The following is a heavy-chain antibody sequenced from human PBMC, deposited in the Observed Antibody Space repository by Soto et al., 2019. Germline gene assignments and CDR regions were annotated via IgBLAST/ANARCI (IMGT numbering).Heavy chain of an antibody. V-gene: IGHV1-69*13. Sequence: SVKVSCKASGGTFSSYAISWVRQAPGQGLEWMGGIIPIFGTANYAQKFQGRVTITADESTSTAYMELSSLRSEDTAVYYCAREGSKFPGWDYYYGMDVWGQGTTVTVSS. CDR2: IIPIFGTA. CDR1: GGTFSSYA. CDR3: AREGSKFPGWDYYYGMDV. D-gene: IGHD6-19*01. J-gene: IGHJ6*02.